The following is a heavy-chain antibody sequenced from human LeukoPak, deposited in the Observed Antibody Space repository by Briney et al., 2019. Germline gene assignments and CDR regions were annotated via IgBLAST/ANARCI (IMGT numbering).Heavy chain of an antibody. J-gene: IGHJ5*02. CDR2: INHSGST. CDR3: ARSYQLGSHGWLDP. Sequence: SETLSLTCAVYGGSFSGYYWSWIRQPPGKGLEWIGEINHSGSTNYNPSLKSRVTISVDTSKNQFSLKLSSVTAADTAVYYCARSYQLGSHGWLDPWGQGTLVTVSS. V-gene: IGHV4-34*01. CDR1: GGSFSGYY. D-gene: IGHD2-2*01.